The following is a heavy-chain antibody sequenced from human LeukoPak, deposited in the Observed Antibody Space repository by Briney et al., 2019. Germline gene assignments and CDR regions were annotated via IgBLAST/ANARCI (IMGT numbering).Heavy chain of an antibody. CDR1: GFTFSSYA. D-gene: IGHD3-10*01. CDR3: AREPYGSGSYYIMDV. V-gene: IGHV3-23*01. J-gene: IGHJ6*03. CDR2: ISGSGGST. Sequence: GGSLRLSCAASGFTFSSYAMSWVRQAPGKGLEWVSTISGSGGSTYYADSVKGRFTISRDNSKNTLYLQMNSLRAEDTAVYYCAREPYGSGSYYIMDVWGKGTTVTISS.